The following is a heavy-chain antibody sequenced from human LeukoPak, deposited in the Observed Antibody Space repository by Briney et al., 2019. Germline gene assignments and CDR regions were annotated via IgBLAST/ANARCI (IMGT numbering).Heavy chain of an antibody. D-gene: IGHD2/OR15-2a*01. CDR2: IKSKTDGGTT. J-gene: IGHJ4*02. V-gene: IGHV3-15*01. CDR3: TTRPLSLSTPGNY. CDR1: GFTFSNAW. Sequence: GGSLRLSCAASGFTFSNAWMSWVRQAPGKGLEWVGRIKSKTDGGTTDYAAPVKGRFTISRDDSKNTLFVQLNSLKTEDTAVYYCTTRPLSLSTPGNYWGQGAPVTVSS.